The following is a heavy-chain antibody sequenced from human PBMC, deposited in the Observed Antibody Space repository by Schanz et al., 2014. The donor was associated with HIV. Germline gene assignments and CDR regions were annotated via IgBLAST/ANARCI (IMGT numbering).Heavy chain of an antibody. V-gene: IGHV3-21*04. D-gene: IGHD6-19*01. CDR3: ARGVPAHSSGWYLDY. Sequence: EMQVVESGGGLVKPGGSLRLSCAASGFTLNSYDMNWVRQTPWKGLEWVSSISRDGTNTYYADSVRGRFTISRDNSKNSLFLQMNGLRAEDTAVYYCARGVPAHSSGWYLDYWGQGTLVIVSS. J-gene: IGHJ4*02. CDR2: ISRDGTNT. CDR1: GFTLNSYD.